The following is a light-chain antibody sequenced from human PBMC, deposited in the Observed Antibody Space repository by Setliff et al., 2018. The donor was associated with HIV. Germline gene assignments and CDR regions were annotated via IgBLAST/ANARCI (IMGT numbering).Light chain of an antibody. V-gene: IGLV2-14*01. CDR3: SSYTSSGTPV. CDR2: EVS. CDR1: SSDVGGYNY. Sequence: QSALTQPTSVSGSPGQSITISCTGTSSDVGGYNYVSWYQHRPGKAPKVVIYEVSNRPSGVSNRFSGSKSGNTASLTISGLQAEEEADYYCSSYTSSGTPVFGGGTKGTV. J-gene: IGLJ3*02.